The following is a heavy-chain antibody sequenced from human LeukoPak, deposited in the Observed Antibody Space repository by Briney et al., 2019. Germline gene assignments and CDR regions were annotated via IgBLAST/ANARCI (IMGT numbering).Heavy chain of an antibody. CDR3: AADRYDSSGYYHFDY. CDR1: GFTFTSSA. J-gene: IGHJ4*02. V-gene: IGHV1-58*02. Sequence: SVKVSCKASGFTFTSSAMQWVRQARGQRLEWIGWIVVGSGNTNYAQKFQERVTITRDMSTSTAYMELSSLRSEDTAVYYCAADRYDSSGYYHFDYWGQGTLATVSS. D-gene: IGHD3-22*01. CDR2: IVVGSGNT.